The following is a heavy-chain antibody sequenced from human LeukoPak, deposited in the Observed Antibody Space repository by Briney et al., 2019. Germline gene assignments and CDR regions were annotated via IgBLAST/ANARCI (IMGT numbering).Heavy chain of an antibody. CDR3: ARLYGGVTIFDY. Sequence: PSETLSLTCTVSGGSISSSSYYWGWIRQPPGKGLEWIGSIYYSGSTYYNPSLKSRVTISVDTSKNQFSLKLSSVTAADTAAYFCARLYGGVTIFDYWGQGTLVTVSS. CDR2: IYYSGST. V-gene: IGHV4-39*07. J-gene: IGHJ4*02. CDR1: GGSISSSSYY. D-gene: IGHD3-3*01.